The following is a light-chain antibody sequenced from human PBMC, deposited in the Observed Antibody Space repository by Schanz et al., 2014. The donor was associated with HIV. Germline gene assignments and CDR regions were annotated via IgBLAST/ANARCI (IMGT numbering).Light chain of an antibody. CDR2: DVS. Sequence: QSALTQPPSASGSPGQSVTISCTGTSNDVGGYNFVSWYQEHPGKAPKLMIYDVSNRPSGVSNRFSGSKSGNTASLTISGLQAEDEADYYCSSYAGTNNLWVFGGGTKLTVL. CDR3: SSYAGTNNLWV. J-gene: IGLJ3*02. V-gene: IGLV2-14*03. CDR1: SNDVGGYNF.